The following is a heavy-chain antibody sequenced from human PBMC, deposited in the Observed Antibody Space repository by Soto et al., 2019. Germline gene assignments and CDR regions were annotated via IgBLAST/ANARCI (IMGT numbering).Heavy chain of an antibody. V-gene: IGHV4-39*01. CDR2: IYYSGST. CDR1: GGSISSSSYY. Sequence: SETLSLTCTVSGGSISSSSYYWGWIHQPPGKGLEWIGSIYYSGSTYYNPSLKSRVTISVDTSKNQFSLKLSSVTAADTAVYYCARVYGDYQLVFFNWFDPWGQGTLVTVSS. D-gene: IGHD4-17*01. J-gene: IGHJ5*02. CDR3: ARVYGDYQLVFFNWFDP.